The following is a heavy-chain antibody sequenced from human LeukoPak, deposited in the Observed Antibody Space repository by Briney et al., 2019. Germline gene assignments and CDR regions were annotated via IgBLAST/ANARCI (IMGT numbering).Heavy chain of an antibody. V-gene: IGHV4-34*01. CDR1: GGSFSGYY. J-gene: IGHJ5*01. D-gene: IGHD3-3*01. CDR2: INHSGST. Sequence: TSETLSLTCAVYGGSFSGYYWSWIRQPPGKGLEWIGEINHSGSTNYNPSLKSRVTISVDTSKNQFSLRLTSVTAADTAVYYCERGEVAYDLSAAFLPSRFYSWGQGALVTVSS. CDR3: ERGEVAYDLSAAFLPSRFYS.